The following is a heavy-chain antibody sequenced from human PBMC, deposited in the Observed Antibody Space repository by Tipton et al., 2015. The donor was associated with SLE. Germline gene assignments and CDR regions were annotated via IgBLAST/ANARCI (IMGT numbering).Heavy chain of an antibody. V-gene: IGHV4-59*12. CDR3: ARDDYGEAV. CDR2: IYYSGST. J-gene: IGHJ6*02. CDR1: GGSISSYY. Sequence: LRLSCTVSGGSISSYYWSWIRQPPGKGLEWIGYIYYSGSTNYNPSLKSRVTISVDTSKNQFSLKLSSVTAADTAVYYCARDDYGEAVWGQGTTVTVSS.